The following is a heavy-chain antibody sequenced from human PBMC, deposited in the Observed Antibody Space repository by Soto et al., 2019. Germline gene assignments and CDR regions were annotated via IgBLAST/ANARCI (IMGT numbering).Heavy chain of an antibody. D-gene: IGHD3-22*01. Sequence: QVQLVQSGAEVKKPGSSVKVSCKASGGTFSSYAISWVRQAPGQGLEWMGGIIPIFETANYAQKFQGRVTITADESTSTAYMELSSLRSEDTAVYYCASRQVGLPYYYDSSGDQLAFLDYWGQGPLVTVSS. CDR2: IIPIFETA. J-gene: IGHJ4*02. CDR3: ASRQVGLPYYYDSSGDQLAFLDY. V-gene: IGHV1-69*01. CDR1: GGTFSSYA.